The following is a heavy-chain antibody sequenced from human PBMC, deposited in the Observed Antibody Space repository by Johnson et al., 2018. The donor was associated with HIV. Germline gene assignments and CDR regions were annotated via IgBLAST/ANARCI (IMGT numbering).Heavy chain of an antibody. J-gene: IGHJ3*02. Sequence: VQLVESGGGLVQPGGSLRLSCTASEFTLSIYDMHWVRQARGKGLEWVAGIGTADDTNYLDSVKGRFTISRDNAKNSLYLQMNYLRAEETAVYYCARDRRAYDAFDIWGQGTMVTVSS. CDR3: ARDRRAYDAFDI. CDR1: EFTLSIYD. V-gene: IGHV3-13*01. CDR2: IGTADDT.